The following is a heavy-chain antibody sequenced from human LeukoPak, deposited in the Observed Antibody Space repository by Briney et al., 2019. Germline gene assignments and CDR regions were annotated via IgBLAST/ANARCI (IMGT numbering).Heavy chain of an antibody. V-gene: IGHV3-30*03. Sequence: GGSLRLSCAASGFTFSRYSMNWVRQAPGKGLQWVAVISYDGSNKYYTDSVKGRFTISRDNSKNTLYLEMNSLRAEDTAVYYCARDRGNQRGYYYYYMDVWGKGTTVTVSS. J-gene: IGHJ6*03. D-gene: IGHD1-14*01. CDR2: ISYDGSNK. CDR1: GFTFSRYS. CDR3: ARDRGNQRGYYYYYMDV.